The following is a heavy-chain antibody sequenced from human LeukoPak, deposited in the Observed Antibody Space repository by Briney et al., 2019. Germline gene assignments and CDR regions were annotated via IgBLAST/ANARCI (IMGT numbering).Heavy chain of an antibody. CDR3: ARVRGSYFDY. CDR2: INHSGST. J-gene: IGHJ4*02. Sequence: SETLSLTCAVYGGSFSGYYWSWIRQPPGKGVEWIAEINHSGSTNYNPSLKSRVTISVDTSKNQFSLKLSSVTAADTAVYYCARVRGSYFDYWGQGTLVTVSS. D-gene: IGHD3-16*01. V-gene: IGHV4-34*01. CDR1: GGSFSGYY.